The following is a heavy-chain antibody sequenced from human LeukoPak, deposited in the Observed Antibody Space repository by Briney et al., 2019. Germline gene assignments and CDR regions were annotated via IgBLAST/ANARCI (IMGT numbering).Heavy chain of an antibody. V-gene: IGHV4-39*07. CDR3: ARGTMTTVTGWYYFDY. D-gene: IGHD4-11*01. CDR2: IYYSGST. J-gene: IGHJ4*02. Sequence: SEALSLTCTVSGGSISSSSYYWGWIRQPPGKGLEWIGSIYYSGSTYYNPSLKSRVTISVDTSKNQFSLKLSSVTAADTAVYYCARGTMTTVTGWYYFDYWGQGTLVTVSS. CDR1: GGSISSSSYY.